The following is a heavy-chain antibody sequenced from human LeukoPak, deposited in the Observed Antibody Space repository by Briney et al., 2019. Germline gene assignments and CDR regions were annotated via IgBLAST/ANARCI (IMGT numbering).Heavy chain of an antibody. V-gene: IGHV4-30-4*01. CDR1: GGSISTDIYY. CDR2: ISYSGST. Sequence: PSETLSLTCTASGGSISTDIYYWSWIRQPPGKGLEWIGYISYSGSTYYNPSLKSRVTMSVDTSKNQFSLKLSSVTAADTAVYYCAREFAWEPLFNWGQGTLVTVSS. J-gene: IGHJ4*02. D-gene: IGHD1-26*01. CDR3: AREFAWEPLFN.